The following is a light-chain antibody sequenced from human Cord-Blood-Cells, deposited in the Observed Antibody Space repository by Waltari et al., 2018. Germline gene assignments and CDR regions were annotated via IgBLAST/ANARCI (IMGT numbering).Light chain of an antibody. J-gene: IGKJ1*01. CDR3: EQYGSTPRA. CDR1: QSVSSSY. CDR2: GAS. V-gene: IGKV3-20*01. Sequence: EIVLTQYPGTLSLSQGARATLSCRASQSVSSSYFTWCQKKPGLAPRRLFYGASSRATGIPDRFSGSGSGTYFTLTIIRLGPEYLPVYYCEQYGSTPRAFGQGAKGEIK.